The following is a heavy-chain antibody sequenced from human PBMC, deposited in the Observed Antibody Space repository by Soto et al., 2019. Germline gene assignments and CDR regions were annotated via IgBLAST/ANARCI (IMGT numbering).Heavy chain of an antibody. CDR2: MSNYNGNT. CDR1: SYTFTNYG. V-gene: IGHV1-18*01. D-gene: IGHD6-13*01. J-gene: IGHJ4*02. CDR3: ARDPLSSSWCKTGRYFDY. Sequence: SVRVSCKASSYTFTNYGLSWVRQAPGQGLEWMGGMSNYNGNTNYAQKFRGRLTMPRDTPTTTAYRELRSLSSGDTAVYYFARDPLSSSWCKTGRYFDYWGQGTLDTVPS.